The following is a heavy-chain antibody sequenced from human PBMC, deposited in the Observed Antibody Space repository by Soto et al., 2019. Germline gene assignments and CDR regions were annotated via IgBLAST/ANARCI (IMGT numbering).Heavy chain of an antibody. Sequence: SETLCRTCAVSGYSISSGYYWSWIRQPPGKVLEWIGYIYYSGSTNYNPSLKSRVTISVDTSKHQLSLKLTSMTEEDTAVYYCARDMNAGFTHYFDPWGQGTLVTVSS. CDR1: GYSISSGYY. CDR2: IYYSGST. D-gene: IGHD1-26*01. V-gene: IGHV4-61*01. CDR3: ARDMNAGFTHYFDP. J-gene: IGHJ5*02.